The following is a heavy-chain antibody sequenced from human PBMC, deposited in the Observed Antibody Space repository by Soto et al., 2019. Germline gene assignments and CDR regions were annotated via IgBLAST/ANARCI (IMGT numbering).Heavy chain of an antibody. Sequence: SETLSLTCTVSGGSISSGGYYWSWIRQHPGKGLEWIGYIYYSGSTYYNPSLKSRVTISVDTSKNQFSLKLSSVTAADTAMYYCARRTQLGGEYGMDVWGQGTTVTVSS. CDR3: ARRTQLGGEYGMDV. D-gene: IGHD6-13*01. CDR1: GGSISSGGYY. CDR2: IYYSGST. V-gene: IGHV4-31*03. J-gene: IGHJ6*02.